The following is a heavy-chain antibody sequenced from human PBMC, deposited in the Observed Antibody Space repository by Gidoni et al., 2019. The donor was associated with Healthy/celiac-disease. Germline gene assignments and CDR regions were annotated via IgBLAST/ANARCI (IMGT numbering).Heavy chain of an antibody. CDR3: TTDLSREWELLHYYGMDV. CDR2: IKSKTDGGTT. V-gene: IGHV3-15*01. CDR1: RFTFSDHW. J-gene: IGHJ6*02. D-gene: IGHD1-26*01. Sequence: EVQLVESGGGFVKPGGSLRLFCDASRFTFSDHWMPWVRQAPGKGLEWVGRIKSKTDGGTTDYAAPVKGRFTISRDDSKNTLYLQMNSLKTEDTAVYYCTTDLSREWELLHYYGMDVWGQGTTVTVSS.